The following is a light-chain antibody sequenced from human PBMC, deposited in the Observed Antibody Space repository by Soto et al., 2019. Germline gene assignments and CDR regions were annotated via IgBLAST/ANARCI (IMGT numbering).Light chain of an antibody. CDR3: MHSIAWPWT. V-gene: IGKV2-30*01. CDR1: RSLVYRDGNTY. CDR2: NIS. Sequence: DAVLTQPPLSLSVTLGQPASISCRSSRSLVYRDGNTYLHWFQQRPGQSPRRLIDNISNRASGVPDRFSGRGSGTDFTLEISRVEAEDVGIYYCMHSIAWPWTFGQGTKVDIK. J-gene: IGKJ1*01.